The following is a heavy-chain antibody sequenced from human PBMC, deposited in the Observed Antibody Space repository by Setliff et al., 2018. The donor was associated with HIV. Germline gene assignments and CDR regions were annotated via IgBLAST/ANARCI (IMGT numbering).Heavy chain of an antibody. J-gene: IGHJ4*02. Sequence: ASVKVSCKASGYLFTSYDINWVRQAPGQGLEWMGRINPNSGGTHYAQKFQGRVTMTGDTSVSTAYMELSGLGLDDTAVYYCARDFLNYDFYRAFDSWGQGTLVTVSS. CDR1: GYLFTSYD. CDR3: ARDFLNYDFYRAFDS. CDR2: INPNSGGT. D-gene: IGHD3-3*01. V-gene: IGHV1-2*06.